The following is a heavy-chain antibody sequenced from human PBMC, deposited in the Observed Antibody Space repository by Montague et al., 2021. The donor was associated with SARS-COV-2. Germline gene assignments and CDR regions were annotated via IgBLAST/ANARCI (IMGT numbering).Heavy chain of an antibody. CDR2: IYWDDDK. CDR1: GFSLSTSGVG. V-gene: IGHV2-5*02. CDR3: AHRRPLWGYFDY. J-gene: IGHJ4*02. D-gene: IGHD7-27*01. Sequence: PALVKPTQTLTLTCTFSGFSLSTSGVGVGWIRPPPGKALEWLALIYWDDDKRYSPSLKSRLTITKDTSKNQVVLTMTNMDPVDTATYYCAHRRPLWGYFDYWGQGTLVTVSS.